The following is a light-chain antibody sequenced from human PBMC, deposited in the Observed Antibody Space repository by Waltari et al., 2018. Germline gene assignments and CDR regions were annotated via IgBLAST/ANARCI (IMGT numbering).Light chain of an antibody. CDR1: QGIGNN. J-gene: IGKJ4*01. Sequence: DIQMTQSPSSLSASVGDTVTITCQASQGIGNNLNWYQQKPGKAPKLLIYRASSLQSGILSRFSGSGSGTDFTLTISSLQPEDFATYYCQQGYSYPLTFGGGTKVEIK. CDR3: QQGYSYPLT. CDR2: RAS. V-gene: IGKV1-16*01.